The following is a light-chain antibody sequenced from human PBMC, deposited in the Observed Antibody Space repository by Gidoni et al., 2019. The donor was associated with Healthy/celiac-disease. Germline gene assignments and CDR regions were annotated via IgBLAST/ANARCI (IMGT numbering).Light chain of an antibody. V-gene: IGKV4-1*01. CDR3: QQYYRTPIT. Sequence: DIVITLSTDSLAVSLGERATINCKSSQSVLYSSNHKNYLAWYQQKPGQPPKLLIYWASTRESGVPDRFSGSGSGTDFTLTISSVQAEDVAVYYCQQYYRTPITFGQGTRLEIK. CDR2: WAS. CDR1: QSVLYSSNHKNY. J-gene: IGKJ5*01.